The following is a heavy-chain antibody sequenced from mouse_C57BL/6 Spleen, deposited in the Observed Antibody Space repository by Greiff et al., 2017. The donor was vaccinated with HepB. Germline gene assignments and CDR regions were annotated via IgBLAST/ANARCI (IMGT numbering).Heavy chain of an antibody. CDR3: ARDEGLPYYFDY. J-gene: IGHJ2*01. Sequence: EVKLMESGGGLVKPGGSLKLSCAASGFTFSSYAMSWVRQTPEKRLEWVATISDGGSYTYYPDNVKGRFTISRDNAKNNLYLQMSHLKSEDTAMYYCARDEGLPYYFDYWGQGTTLTVSS. D-gene: IGHD2-4*01. CDR1: GFTFSSYA. V-gene: IGHV5-4*01. CDR2: ISDGGSYT.